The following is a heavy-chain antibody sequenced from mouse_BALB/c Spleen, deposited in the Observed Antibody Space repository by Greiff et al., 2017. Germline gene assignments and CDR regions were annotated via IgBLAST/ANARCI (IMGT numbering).Heavy chain of an antibody. CDR2: ISSGSSTI. D-gene: IGHD3-2*01. Sequence: EVKLMESGGGLVQPGGSRKLSCAASGFTFSSFGMHWVRQAPEKGLEWVAYISSGSSTIYYADTVKGRFTISRDNPKNTLFLQMTSLRSEDTAMYYCARSGAPDSSGYEKDYWGQGTSVTVSS. CDR1: GFTFSSFG. J-gene: IGHJ4*01. CDR3: ARSGAPDSSGYEKDY. V-gene: IGHV5-17*02.